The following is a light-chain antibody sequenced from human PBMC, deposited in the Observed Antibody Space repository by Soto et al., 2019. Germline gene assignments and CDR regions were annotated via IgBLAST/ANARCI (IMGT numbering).Light chain of an antibody. CDR2: DAS. CDR1: QGVGSN. Sequence: IVVTQSPATLSVSPGEGVTLSCRASQGVGSNLAWYQQRPGQAPRPLIYDASTRATGIPDRFSGSGSGTEFTLTISSLQSEDFAVYYCQQFNIWPHMLSFGGGTKLEMK. CDR3: QQFNIWPHMLS. J-gene: IGKJ4*01. V-gene: IGKV3-15*01.